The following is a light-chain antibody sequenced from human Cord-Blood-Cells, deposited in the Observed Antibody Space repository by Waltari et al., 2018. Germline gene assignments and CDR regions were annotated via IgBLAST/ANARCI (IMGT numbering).Light chain of an antibody. V-gene: IGKV1-8*01. Sequence: AIRMTQSPSSFSTSTGDRVTISWRASQGISSYLAWYQQKPGKAPKLLINAASTLQRGVPSRFSGSGSATDFTLTISCLKSEDFATYYCQQYYSYPLPFGPGTKVDSK. CDR1: QGISSY. CDR2: AAS. J-gene: IGKJ3*01. CDR3: QQYYSYPLP.